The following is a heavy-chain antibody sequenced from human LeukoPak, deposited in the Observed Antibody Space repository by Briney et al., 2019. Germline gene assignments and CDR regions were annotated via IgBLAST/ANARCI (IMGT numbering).Heavy chain of an antibody. CDR1: GYTFTSYG. CDR3: ARALSITIFHYYYYGMDV. J-gene: IGHJ6*02. V-gene: IGHV1-18*01. CDR2: ISAYNGNT. D-gene: IGHD3-3*01. Sequence: GASVKVSCKASGYTFTSYGISWVRQAPGQGLEWMGWISAYNGNTNNAQKLQGRVTMTTDTSTSTAYMELRSLRSDDTAVYYCARALSITIFHYYYYGMDVWGQGTTVTVSS.